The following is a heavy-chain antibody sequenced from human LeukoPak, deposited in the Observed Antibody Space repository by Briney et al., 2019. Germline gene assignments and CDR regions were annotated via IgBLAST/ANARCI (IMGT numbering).Heavy chain of an antibody. CDR1: GGSISSYY. CDR2: IFYSGST. V-gene: IGHV4-59*08. CDR3: ARRGDYVNYYYYYMDV. J-gene: IGHJ6*03. Sequence: SETLSLTCTVSGGSISSYYWSWIRQPPGKGLEWIGYIFYSGSTNYNPSLKSRVTISVDTSKNRFSLKLSSVTAADTAVYYCARRGDYVNYYYYYMDVWGKGTTVTVSS. D-gene: IGHD4-17*01.